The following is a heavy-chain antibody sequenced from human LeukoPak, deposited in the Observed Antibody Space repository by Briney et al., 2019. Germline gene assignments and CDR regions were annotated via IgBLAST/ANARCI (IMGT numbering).Heavy chain of an antibody. V-gene: IGHV4-34*01. Sequence: SETLSLTCAVYGGSFSGYYWSWIRQPPGKGLEWIGEINHSGSTNYNPSLKSRATISVNTSKNQFSLKLSSVTAADTAVDYCARSRSSIYGYGSHRSIDIWGQGRMVTVSS. CDR2: INHSGST. D-gene: IGHD5-18*01. CDR1: GGSFSGYY. J-gene: IGHJ3*02. CDR3: ARSRSSIYGYGSHRSIDI.